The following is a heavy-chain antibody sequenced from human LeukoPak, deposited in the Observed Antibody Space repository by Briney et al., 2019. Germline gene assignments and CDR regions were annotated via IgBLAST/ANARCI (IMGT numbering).Heavy chain of an antibody. CDR2: INPSGGST. J-gene: IGHJ4*02. Sequence: ASVKVSCKASGYTFTSYYIYWVRQAPGQGLEWMGIINPSGGSTSYAQEFQGRVTMTRDTSTSTVYMELSSLRSEDTAVYYCARDSLPYYSDSSGYYYYFDYWGQGTLVTVSS. CDR3: ARDSLPYYSDSSGYYYYFDY. CDR1: GYTFTSYY. D-gene: IGHD3-22*01. V-gene: IGHV1-46*01.